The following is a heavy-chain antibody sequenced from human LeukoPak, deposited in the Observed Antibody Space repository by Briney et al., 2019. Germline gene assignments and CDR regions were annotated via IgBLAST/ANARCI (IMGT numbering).Heavy chain of an antibody. D-gene: IGHD4-17*01. Sequence: SETLSLTCAVYGGSFSGYYWSWIRQPPGKGLEWIGEINHSGSTNYNPSLKSRVTISVDTSKNQFSLQLNSVTPEDTAVYYCARDFWGGDDYYYYGLDVWGQGTTVTVSS. J-gene: IGHJ6*02. CDR3: ARDFWGGDDYYYYGLDV. CDR1: GGSFSGYY. CDR2: INHSGST. V-gene: IGHV4-34*01.